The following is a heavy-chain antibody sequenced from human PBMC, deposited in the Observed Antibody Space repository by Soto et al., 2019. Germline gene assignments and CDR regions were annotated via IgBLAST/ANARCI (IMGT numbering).Heavy chain of an antibody. J-gene: IGHJ4*02. CDR1: GLRCSLYS. CDR3: AKDDRTASRIDY. V-gene: IGHV3-23*01. Sequence: EVQLLESGGGLVQPGGSLRLSCATSGLRCSLYSMGWVRQAPGKGLEWVSAISGSGRNIHYADSVKGRFTISRDNSKNTLSLQMNSLRAEDTALYYCAKDDRTASRIDYWGQGTLVTVSS. CDR2: ISGSGRNI. D-gene: IGHD2-21*02.